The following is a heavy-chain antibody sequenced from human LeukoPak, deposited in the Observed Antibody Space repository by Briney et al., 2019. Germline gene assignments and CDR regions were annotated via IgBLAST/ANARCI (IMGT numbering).Heavy chain of an antibody. CDR3: ARSMGATTYFDY. Sequence: GGSLSLSCAASGFTFSSYSMNWVRQAPGKGLEWVSSISSSSSYIYYADSVKGRFTISRDNAKNSLYLQMNSLRAEDTAVYYCARSMGATTYFDYWGQGTLVTVSS. V-gene: IGHV3-21*01. J-gene: IGHJ4*02. CDR2: ISSSSSYI. CDR1: GFTFSSYS. D-gene: IGHD1-26*01.